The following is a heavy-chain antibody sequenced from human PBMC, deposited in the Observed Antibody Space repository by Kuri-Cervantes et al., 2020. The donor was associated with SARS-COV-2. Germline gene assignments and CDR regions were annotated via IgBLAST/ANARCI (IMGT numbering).Heavy chain of an antibody. CDR2: KYLRGSA. CDR3: ARDTSSWYRGAFDY. D-gene: IGHD6-13*01. V-gene: IGHV4-30-2*01. CDR1: GGSISSGGYY. J-gene: IGHJ4*02. Sequence: SETLSLTCTVSGGSISSGGYYWSWVRQPPGKGLEWLGYKYLRGSAYYNPSLKSRVTISVDRSKNQFSLKLSSVTAADTAVYYCARDTSSWYRGAFDYWGQGTLVTVSS.